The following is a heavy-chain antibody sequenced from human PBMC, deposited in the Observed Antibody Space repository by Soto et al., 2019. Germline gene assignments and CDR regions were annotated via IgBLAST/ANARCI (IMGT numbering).Heavy chain of an antibody. CDR1: GGSISGSYYY. V-gene: IGHV4-39*01. D-gene: IGHD2-15*01. J-gene: IGHJ6*02. CDR3: ARLVFHCLRGRCDDYSFYGLDV. CDR2: VFYPGFT. Sequence: PSETLSLTCAVSGGSISGSYYYWAWLRQSPGKGPEWIGGVFYPGFTSYNPSLDCRVSVSVDTSKSQFSLKLSAVTAADTAVYYCARLVFHCLRGRCDDYSFYGLDVWGQGTTVTVSS.